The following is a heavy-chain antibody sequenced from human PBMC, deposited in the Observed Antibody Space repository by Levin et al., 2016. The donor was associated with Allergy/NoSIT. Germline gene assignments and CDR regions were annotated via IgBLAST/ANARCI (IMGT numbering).Heavy chain of an antibody. J-gene: IGHJ4*02. CDR2: IRQDGGDI. Sequence: WIRQPPGKGLEWVANIRQDGGDIGYVDSAKDRFTISRDNVKNSLYLQMNSLRAEDTAVYHCARDFHGALEYWGQGTLVTVSS. D-gene: IGHD4-17*01. V-gene: IGHV3-7*01. CDR3: ARDFHGALEY.